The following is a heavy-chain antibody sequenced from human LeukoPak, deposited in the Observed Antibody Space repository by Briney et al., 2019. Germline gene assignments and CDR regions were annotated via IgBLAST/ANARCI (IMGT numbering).Heavy chain of an antibody. Sequence: ASVKVSCKASGYTFTSYTMNCVRQAPGQGLEWMGWINTNTGNPTYAQGFTGRFVFSLDTSVSTAYLQISSLKAEDTAVYYCARGTPIQLWLQDYWGQGTLVTVSS. V-gene: IGHV7-4-1*02. D-gene: IGHD5-18*01. CDR3: ARGTPIQLWLQDY. CDR1: GYTFTSYT. CDR2: INTNTGNP. J-gene: IGHJ4*02.